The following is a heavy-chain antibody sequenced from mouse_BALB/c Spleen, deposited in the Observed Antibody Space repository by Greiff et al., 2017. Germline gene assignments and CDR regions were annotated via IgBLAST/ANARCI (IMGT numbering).Heavy chain of an antibody. CDR1: GFTFSSYA. Sequence: VQLKQSGGGLVKPGGSLKLSCAASGFTFSSYAMSWVRQSPEKRLEWVAEISSGGSYTYYPDTVTGRFTISRDNAKNTLYLEMSSLRSEDTAMYYCARGRYFDVWGAGTTVTVSS. J-gene: IGHJ1*01. V-gene: IGHV5-9-4*01. CDR3: ARGRYFDV. CDR2: ISSGGSYT.